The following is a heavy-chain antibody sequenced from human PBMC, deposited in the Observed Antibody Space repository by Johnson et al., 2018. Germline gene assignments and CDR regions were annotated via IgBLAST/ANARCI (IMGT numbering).Heavy chain of an antibody. CDR1: GFSFSSYS. Sequence: EVQLVESGGGLVQPGGSLRLSCAASGFSFSSYSMNWVRQAPGKGLEWISYIRSDRDDTFYPASVRGRFIMSRNSAKDSVYLQMNSLRDEDTAVYYFVRDIHYAFDLWGQGTMITVSS. V-gene: IGHV3-48*02. D-gene: IGHD2-21*01. CDR2: IRSDRDDT. CDR3: VRDIHYAFDL. J-gene: IGHJ3*01.